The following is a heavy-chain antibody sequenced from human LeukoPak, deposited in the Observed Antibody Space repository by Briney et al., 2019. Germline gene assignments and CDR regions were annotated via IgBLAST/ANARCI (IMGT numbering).Heavy chain of an antibody. CDR3: AKDTYGQYDILTGYELGIFDY. J-gene: IGHJ4*02. V-gene: IGHV3-23*01. Sequence: GGSLRLSCAASGFTFSSYAMSWVRQAPGKGLEWVSAISGSGGSTYYADSVKGRFTISRDNSKNTLYLQMNSLRAADTAVYYCAKDTYGQYDILTGYELGIFDYWGQGTLVTVSS. D-gene: IGHD3-9*01. CDR1: GFTFSSYA. CDR2: ISGSGGST.